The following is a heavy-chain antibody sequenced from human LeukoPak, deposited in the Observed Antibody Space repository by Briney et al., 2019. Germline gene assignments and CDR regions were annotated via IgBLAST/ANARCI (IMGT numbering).Heavy chain of an antibody. CDR1: GFIFSDYA. CDR3: AKDPTKAGVLYYFDY. Sequence: PGGSLRLSCAASGFIFSDYAMSWVRQAPGRGLEWVSTVSDSGGRTYYADSVRGRFTISRDSSKNTLYLQMNSLRAEDTAVYYCAKDPTKAGVLYYFDYWGQGTLVTVSS. V-gene: IGHV3-23*01. J-gene: IGHJ4*02. CDR2: VSDSGGRT. D-gene: IGHD6-13*01.